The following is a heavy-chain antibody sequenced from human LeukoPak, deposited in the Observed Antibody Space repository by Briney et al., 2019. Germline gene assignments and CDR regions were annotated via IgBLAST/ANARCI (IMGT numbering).Heavy chain of an antibody. V-gene: IGHV4-34*01. J-gene: IGHJ4*02. Sequence: WETLALTRAVYGRPFSRYSWRWARQPPGKGLEWIGEINHSGSTNYNPALKSRVTMSVATSKHQFSRKLSSVTAADTAVYYCAREDRYGVIAVAGYYFDYWGQGTLVTVSS. CDR3: AREDRYGVIAVAGYYFDY. D-gene: IGHD6-19*01. CDR1: GRPFSRYS. CDR2: INHSGST.